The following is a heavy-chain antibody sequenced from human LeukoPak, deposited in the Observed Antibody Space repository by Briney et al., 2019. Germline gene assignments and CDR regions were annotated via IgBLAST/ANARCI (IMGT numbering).Heavy chain of an antibody. CDR2: ISRTSAYI. CDR3: ARDERRYCSDSSCYPGDY. D-gene: IGHD2-2*01. CDR1: GFTFSNYA. J-gene: IGHJ4*02. Sequence: GGSLRLSCAASGFTFSNYAMKWVRQAPGKGLEWVSAISRTSAYIYYPDSVKGRFTISRDNAQSSLYLQMDSLRVEDTAVYYCARDERRYCSDSSCYPGDYWGQGTLVTVSS. V-gene: IGHV3-21*01.